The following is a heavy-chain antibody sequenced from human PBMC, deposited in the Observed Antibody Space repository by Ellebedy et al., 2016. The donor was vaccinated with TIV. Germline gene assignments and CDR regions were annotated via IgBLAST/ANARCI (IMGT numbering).Heavy chain of an antibody. CDR3: AKENYGMDV. CDR2: IYYSGST. Sequence: MPSETLSLTCTVSGGSINNYYWSWIRQPPGKGLEWMGYIYYSGSTNYNPSLKSRVTISVDKSKNQFSLKLSSVTAADTAVYYCAKENYGMDVWGQGTTVIVSS. J-gene: IGHJ6*02. CDR1: GGSINNYY. V-gene: IGHV4-59*12.